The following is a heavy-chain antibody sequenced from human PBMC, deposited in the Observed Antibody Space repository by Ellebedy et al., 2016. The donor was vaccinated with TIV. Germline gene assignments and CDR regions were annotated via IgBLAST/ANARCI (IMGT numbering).Heavy chain of an antibody. CDR3: ARDLEGFGEGPFDY. CDR1: GYTFTSYG. V-gene: IGHV1-18*01. CDR2: ISAYNGNT. Sequence: ASVKVSXXASGYTFTSYGISWVRQAPGQGLEWMGWISAYNGNTNYAQKLQGRVTMTTDTSTSTAYMELRSLRSDDTAVYYCARDLEGFGEGPFDYWGQGTLVTVSS. D-gene: IGHD3-10*01. J-gene: IGHJ4*02.